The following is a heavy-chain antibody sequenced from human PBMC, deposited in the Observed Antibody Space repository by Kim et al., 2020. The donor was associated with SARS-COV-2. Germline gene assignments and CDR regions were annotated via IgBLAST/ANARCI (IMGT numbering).Heavy chain of an antibody. V-gene: IGHV4-4*02. D-gene: IGHD5-18*01. CDR1: GGSISKSNW. CDR2: IYHSGST. J-gene: IGHJ3*02. Sequence: SETLSLTCAVSGGSISKSNWWSWVRQPPGKGLEWIGEIYHSGSTNYNLSLKSRVTLSVDKSKNQFSVTLSSVTAADTAVYYCVRVGYSYGLDTFDIWGQGTMVTVSS. CDR3: VRVGYSYGLDTFDI.